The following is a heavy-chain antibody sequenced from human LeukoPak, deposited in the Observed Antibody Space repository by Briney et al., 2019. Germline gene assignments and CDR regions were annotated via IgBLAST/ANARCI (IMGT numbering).Heavy chain of an antibody. CDR2: FYSGGDT. Sequence: GGSLRLSCAVSGFTVSSNHMSWVRQAPGKGLEWVSVFYSGGDTHYADSVKGRFTISRDNSKNTLYLQMNSLRAEDTAVYYCAKSRYFIGSHNWFDPWGQGTLVTVSS. J-gene: IGHJ5*02. V-gene: IGHV3-53*01. CDR1: GFTVSSNH. CDR3: AKSRYFIGSHNWFDP. D-gene: IGHD5/OR15-5a*01.